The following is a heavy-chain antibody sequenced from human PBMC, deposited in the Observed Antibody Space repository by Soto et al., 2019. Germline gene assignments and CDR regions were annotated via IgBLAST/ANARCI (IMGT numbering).Heavy chain of an antibody. D-gene: IGHD1-7*01. CDR3: ARAHRNTWNYERWFAP. J-gene: IGHJ5*02. CDR1: GYMFSTYD. CDR2: LNLDSGNT. V-gene: IGHV1-8*01. Sequence: QVQLVQSGAEVKKPGASVKVSCKASGYMFSTYDVNWVRQAPGQRLEWMGWLNLDSGNTDYAQKFQGRVTMTRNTSKDPAYMELTSLGSEDTAVYYCARAHRNTWNYERWFAPWGQGTLVTVSS.